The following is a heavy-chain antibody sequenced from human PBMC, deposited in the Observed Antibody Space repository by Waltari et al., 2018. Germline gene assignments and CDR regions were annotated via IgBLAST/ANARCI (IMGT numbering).Heavy chain of an antibody. D-gene: IGHD1-26*01. CDR2: IYYSGST. J-gene: IGHJ4*02. Sequence: QVQLQESGPGLVKPSETLSLTCTVSGGSISSYYWSWIRQPPGKGLEWIGYIYYSGSTNYNPSLKSRVTISVDTSKNQFSLKLSSVTAADTAVYYCARYEGATYYFDYWGQGTLVTVSS. CDR1: GGSISSYY. V-gene: IGHV4-59*01. CDR3: ARYEGATYYFDY.